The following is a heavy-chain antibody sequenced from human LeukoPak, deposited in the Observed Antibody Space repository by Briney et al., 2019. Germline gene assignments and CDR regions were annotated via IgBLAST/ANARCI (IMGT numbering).Heavy chain of an antibody. Sequence: GGSLRLSCAVSVFTLTDYSMPWARQAPGKGLEWVSSISTVSTYKFYSDSVKGRFTISRDNAKNTLYLQMSSLTAEDTAVYYCVRDGSGFYLYYYMGVWGRGTPVTVSS. D-gene: IGHD6-25*01. CDR2: ISTVSTYK. CDR1: VFTLTDYS. CDR3: VRDGSGFYLYYYMGV. J-gene: IGHJ6*03. V-gene: IGHV3-21*01.